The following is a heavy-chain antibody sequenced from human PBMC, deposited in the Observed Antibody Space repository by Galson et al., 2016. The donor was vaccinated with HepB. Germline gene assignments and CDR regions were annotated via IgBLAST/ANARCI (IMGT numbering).Heavy chain of an antibody. CDR3: AKDHSSNWYAYYYYYMDV. D-gene: IGHD6-13*01. CDR2: ISNAGNIK. V-gene: IGHV3-30*12. Sequence: SLRLSCAGSGFTFSTYVMHWVRQAPGKGPQWVTVISNAGNIKTYADSVKGRFTISRDNSKNTLYLQMNSLRAEDTAIYYCAKDHSSNWYAYYYYYMDVWGKGTAVTVSS. CDR1: GFTFSTYV. J-gene: IGHJ6*03.